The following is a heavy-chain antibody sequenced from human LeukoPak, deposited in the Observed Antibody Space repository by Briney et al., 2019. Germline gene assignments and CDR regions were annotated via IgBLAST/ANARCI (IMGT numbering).Heavy chain of an antibody. Sequence: SETLSLTCAVSGYSISSGYYWGWIRQPPGKGLEWIGSIYHSGSTYYNPSLKSRVTISVDTSKNKFSLKLSSVTAADTAVYYCARHGIQLWYQFDYWGQGTLVTVSS. CDR1: GYSISSGYY. D-gene: IGHD5-18*01. CDR3: ARHGIQLWYQFDY. V-gene: IGHV4-38-2*01. CDR2: IYHSGST. J-gene: IGHJ4*02.